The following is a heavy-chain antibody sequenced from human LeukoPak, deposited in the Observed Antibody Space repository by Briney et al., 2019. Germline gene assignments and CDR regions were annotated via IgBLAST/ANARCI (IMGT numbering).Heavy chain of an antibody. CDR2: MYNRGST. J-gene: IGHJ4*02. CDR3: ARAEKTVTGTLDS. CDR1: GDSISNYY. Sequence: PSETLSLTCTVSGDSISNYYWSWSRQSPGKELEWIGYMYNRGSTIYNPSLKSRVTISTGTSKNQFPLRLTSVTAADTAVYYCARAEKTVTGTLDSWGQGTLITVSS. D-gene: IGHD6-19*01. V-gene: IGHV4-59*01.